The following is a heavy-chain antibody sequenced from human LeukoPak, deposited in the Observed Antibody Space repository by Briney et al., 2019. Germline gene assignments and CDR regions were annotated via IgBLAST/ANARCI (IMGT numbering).Heavy chain of an antibody. J-gene: IGHJ4*02. CDR2: ISYDGSNK. Sequence: PGGSLRLSCAASGFTFSSYGMHWVRQAPGKGLEWVAVISYDGSNKYYADSVKGRFTISRDSAKNSLYLQMNSLRAEDTAVYYCARERYYSGWSEGKAIIYWGQGTLVTVSS. D-gene: IGHD6-19*01. CDR3: ARERYYSGWSEGKAIIY. CDR1: GFTFSSYG. V-gene: IGHV3-30*03.